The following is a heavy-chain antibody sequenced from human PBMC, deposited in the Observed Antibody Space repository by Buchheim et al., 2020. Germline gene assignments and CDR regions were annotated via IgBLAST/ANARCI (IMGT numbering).Heavy chain of an antibody. CDR3: AKSGTVVTYYYYYGMDV. CDR1: GFTFSSYA. Sequence: EVQLLESGGGLVQPGGSLRLSCAASGFTFSSYAMSWVRQAPGKGLEWVSAISGSGGSTYYADSVKGRFTISRDNSKNKLYLQMNSLRAEDTAVYYCAKSGTVVTYYYYYGMDVWGQGTT. V-gene: IGHV3-23*01. D-gene: IGHD4-23*01. CDR2: ISGSGGST. J-gene: IGHJ6*02.